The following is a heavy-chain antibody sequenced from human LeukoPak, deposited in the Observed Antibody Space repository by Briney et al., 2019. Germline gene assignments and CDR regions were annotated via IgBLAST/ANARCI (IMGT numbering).Heavy chain of an antibody. CDR1: GGSISSYY. V-gene: IGHV4-4*07. Sequence: KPSETLSLTCTVSGGSISSYYWSWIRQPAGKGLEWIGRIYTSGSTNYNPSLKSRVTISVDTSKNQFSLKLSSVTAADTAVYYCAAELWFGELLSGGYFDYWGQGTLVTVSS. D-gene: IGHD3-10*01. CDR3: AAELWFGELLSGGYFDY. J-gene: IGHJ4*02. CDR2: IYTSGST.